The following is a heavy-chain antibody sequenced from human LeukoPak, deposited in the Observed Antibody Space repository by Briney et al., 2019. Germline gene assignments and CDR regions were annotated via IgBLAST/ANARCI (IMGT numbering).Heavy chain of an antibody. CDR1: GITFSSCA. Sequence: GGSLRLSCAASGITFSSCAMHWVRQAPGKGLEYVSSISSNGGNTYYANSVKGRFTISRDNSQNTLYLQMGSLRAEDMAVYYCARIRGGWYFDYWGQGTLVTVSS. V-gene: IGHV3-64*01. CDR3: ARIRGGWYFDY. D-gene: IGHD6-19*01. CDR2: ISSNGGNT. J-gene: IGHJ4*02.